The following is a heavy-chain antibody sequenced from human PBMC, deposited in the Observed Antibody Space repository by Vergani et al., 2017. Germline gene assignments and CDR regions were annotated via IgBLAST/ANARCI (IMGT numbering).Heavy chain of an antibody. CDR3: ARNPYWGGDCYSDAFDI. D-gene: IGHD2-21*02. J-gene: IGHJ3*02. CDR2: IYYSGST. CDR1: GGSISSYN. V-gene: IGHV4-59*13. Sequence: QVQLQESGPGLVKPSETLSLTCTVSGGSISSYNWSWIRQPPGKGLEWIGNIYYSGSTNYNPSLKSRVTISVDTSKNQFSLKLSSLTAADTAVYYCARNPYWGGDCYSDAFDIWGQGTMVTVSS.